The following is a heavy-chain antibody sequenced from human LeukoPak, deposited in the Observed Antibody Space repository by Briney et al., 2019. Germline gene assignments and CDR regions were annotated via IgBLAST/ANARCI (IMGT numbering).Heavy chain of an antibody. J-gene: IGHJ4*02. CDR3: ASTFYGDSPPY. D-gene: IGHD4-17*01. Sequence: QPGGSPRLSCAASGFTVSSNYMSWVRQAPGKGLEWVSVIYSGGSTYYADSVKGRFTISRDNSKNTLYLQMNSLRAEDTAVYYCASTFYGDSPPYWGQGTPVTVSS. V-gene: IGHV3-66*01. CDR1: GFTVSSNY. CDR2: IYSGGST.